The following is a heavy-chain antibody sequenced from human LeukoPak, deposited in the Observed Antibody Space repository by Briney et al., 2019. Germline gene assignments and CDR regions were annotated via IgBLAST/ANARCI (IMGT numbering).Heavy chain of an antibody. CDR1: GSIFSNYA. CDR3: ATETPDTSGSKLDY. J-gene: IGHJ4*02. CDR2: IRYDGSRK. D-gene: IGHD3-22*01. V-gene: IGHV3-30*02. Sequence: PGGSLRLSCAASGSIFSNYAMHRVRQAAGKGLEWVAYIRYDGSRKYYADSVNGRFTISRDNSKNTLYLQVHSLRGEDTAVYYCATETPDTSGSKLDYWGQGTLVTVSS.